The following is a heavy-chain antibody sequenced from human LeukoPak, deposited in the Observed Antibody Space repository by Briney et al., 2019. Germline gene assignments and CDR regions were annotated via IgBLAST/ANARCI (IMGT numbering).Heavy chain of an antibody. Sequence: GGSLGLSCAASGFTFSSYSMSWVRQAPGKGLEWVSGISGSGDRTYYADAVKGRFTISRDNSKNTVYLQMDSLRAEDTAVYYCANSRGHGSGNLWGQGTLVTVSS. CDR2: ISGSGDRT. CDR1: GFTFSSYS. V-gene: IGHV3-23*01. J-gene: IGHJ5*02. D-gene: IGHD3-10*01. CDR3: ANSRGHGSGNL.